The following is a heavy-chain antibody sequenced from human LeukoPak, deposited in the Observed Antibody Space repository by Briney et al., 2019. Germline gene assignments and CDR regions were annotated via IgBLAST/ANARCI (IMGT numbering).Heavy chain of an antibody. CDR2: IYYSGST. Sequence: PSQALSLTCTVSGGSISSGGYYWSWIRQHPGTGLAWIGYIYYSGSTYYNPSLKSRVTISVDTSKNQFSLKLSSVTAADTAVYYCARGFYDSSGYYLGLLDYWGQGTLVTVSS. CDR1: GGSISSGGYY. J-gene: IGHJ4*02. D-gene: IGHD3-22*01. CDR3: ARGFYDSSGYYLGLLDY. V-gene: IGHV4-31*03.